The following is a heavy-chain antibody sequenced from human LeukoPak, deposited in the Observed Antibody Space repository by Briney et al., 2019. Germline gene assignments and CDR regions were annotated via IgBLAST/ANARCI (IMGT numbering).Heavy chain of an antibody. V-gene: IGHV4-34*01. D-gene: IGHD2-2*01. Sequence: KASETLSLTCAVYGGSFSGYYWSWIRQPPGKGLEWIGEINHSGSTNYNPSLKSRVTISVDTSKNQFSLKLSSVTAADTAVYYCARPSYCSSTSCYSWFDPWGQGTLVTVSS. CDR2: INHSGST. J-gene: IGHJ5*02. CDR1: GGSFSGYY. CDR3: ARPSYCSSTSCYSWFDP.